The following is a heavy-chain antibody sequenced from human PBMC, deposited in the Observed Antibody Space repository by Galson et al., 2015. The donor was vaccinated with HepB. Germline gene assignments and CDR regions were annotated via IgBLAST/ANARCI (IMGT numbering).Heavy chain of an antibody. J-gene: IGHJ5*02. CDR3: ARGRFITGTTNWFDP. Sequence: SVKVSCKASGGTFSTSAISWVRQAPGQGLEWMGGIIPVFHTPNYAQKFQGRVTITADESSSTAYMELSSLRSEDTAVYYCARGRFITGTTNWFDPWGQGTLVTVSS. D-gene: IGHD1-20*01. CDR2: IIPVFHTP. V-gene: IGHV1-69*13. CDR1: GGTFSTSA.